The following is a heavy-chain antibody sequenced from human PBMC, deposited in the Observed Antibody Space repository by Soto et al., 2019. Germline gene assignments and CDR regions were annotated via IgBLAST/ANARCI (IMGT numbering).Heavy chain of an antibody. CDR3: AKGLGRGYDYDFYFDY. J-gene: IGHJ4*02. D-gene: IGHD5-12*01. CDR2: INSDGSST. Sequence: GGSLRLSCAASGFTFSSYSMNWFRQAPGKGLVWVSRINSDGSSTNYADSVKGRFTISRDNSKNTLYLQMNSLRAEDTAVYYCAKGLGRGYDYDFYFDYWGQGTLVTVYS. CDR1: GFTFSSYS. V-gene: IGHV3-74*01.